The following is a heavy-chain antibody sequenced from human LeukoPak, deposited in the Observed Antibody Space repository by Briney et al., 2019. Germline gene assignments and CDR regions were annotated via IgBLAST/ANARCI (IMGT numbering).Heavy chain of an antibody. V-gene: IGHV3-7*01. J-gene: IGHJ4*02. Sequence: PGGSLRLSCAASGFTFSSHWMSWVRQAPGKGLEWVANIKQDGSEKYYVDSVKGRFTISRDNAKNSLYLQMNSLRADDTAVYYCVRDHNWAFDYWGQGTLVTVSS. D-gene: IGHD3-16*01. CDR3: VRDHNWAFDY. CDR1: GFTFSSHW. CDR2: IKQDGSEK.